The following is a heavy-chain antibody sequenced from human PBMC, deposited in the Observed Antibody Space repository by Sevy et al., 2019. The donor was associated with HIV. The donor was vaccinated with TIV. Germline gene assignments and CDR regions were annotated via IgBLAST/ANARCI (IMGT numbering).Heavy chain of an antibody. Sequence: GESLKISCTASGYIFAHYWIGWVRHMPGKGLEWVGMVYPGDSDTRYSPSFEGHVAISADKSTNTAYLQTRVLKASDTAIYYCATTLTTYPYFFQFWGQGTPVTVSS. CDR3: ATTLTTYPYFFQF. CDR1: GYIFAHYW. D-gene: IGHD4-17*01. J-gene: IGHJ4*02. CDR2: VYPGDSDT. V-gene: IGHV5-51*01.